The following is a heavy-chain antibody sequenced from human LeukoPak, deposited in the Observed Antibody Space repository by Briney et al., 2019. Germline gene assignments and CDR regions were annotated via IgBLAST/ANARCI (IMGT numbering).Heavy chain of an antibody. CDR3: ARDQGQYGDYQV. Sequence: SETLSLTCTVSGASISSYYWTWSRQPPGRGLGWIGYIPYSGSTTYAPSLKSRVTISVDTSKNQFSLRLNSVTPADTAVYYCARDQGQYGDYQVWGQGTLVTVSS. J-gene: IGHJ4*02. CDR1: GASISSYY. D-gene: IGHD4-17*01. CDR2: IPYSGST. V-gene: IGHV4-59*01.